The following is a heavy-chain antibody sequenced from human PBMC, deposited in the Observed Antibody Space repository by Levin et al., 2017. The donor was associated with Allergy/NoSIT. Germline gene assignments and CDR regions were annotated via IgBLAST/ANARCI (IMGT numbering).Heavy chain of an antibody. D-gene: IGHD3-10*01. V-gene: IGHV4-59*08. Sequence: PSETLSLTCTVSGGSISSYYWSWIRQPPGKGLEWIGYIYYSGSTNYSPSLKSRVTISVDTSNNHFSLKLSSVTAADTAVYYCARLGELRYGMGVFDYWGQGTLVTVSS. J-gene: IGHJ4*02. CDR1: GGSISSYY. CDR2: IYYSGST. CDR3: ARLGELRYGMGVFDY.